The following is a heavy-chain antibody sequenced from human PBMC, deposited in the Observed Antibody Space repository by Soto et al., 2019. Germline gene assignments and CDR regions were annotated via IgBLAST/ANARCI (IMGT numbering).Heavy chain of an antibody. CDR3: ARDPRSITGTTSSEYFQH. CDR1: GGTFSGYA. J-gene: IGHJ1*01. CDR2: IIPLLGIT. Sequence: QAQLMQSGAEVKKPGSSVKVSCKASGGTFSGYAINWVRQAPGQGLAWMGGIIPLLGITDYGQKFQGRITIAADESTGTAYMDLRGLRSEDTAVYYCARDPRSITGTTSSEYFQHWGQGTLVRVSS. V-gene: IGHV1-69*01. D-gene: IGHD1-20*01.